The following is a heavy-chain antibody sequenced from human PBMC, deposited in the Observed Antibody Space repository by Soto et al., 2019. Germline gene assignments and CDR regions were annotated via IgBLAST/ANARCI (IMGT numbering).Heavy chain of an antibody. D-gene: IGHD2-2*01. V-gene: IGHV1-18*01. CDR1: GYTFTSYG. CDR2: ISVYNGNT. J-gene: IGHJ3*02. Sequence: GASVKVSCKASGYTFTSYGISWVRQAPGQGLEWMGWISVYNGNTNYAQKLQGRVTMTTDTSTSTAYMELRSLRSDDTAVYYCARGGVVPAANSKWNPDAFDIWGQGTMVTFSS. CDR3: ARGGVVPAANSKWNPDAFDI.